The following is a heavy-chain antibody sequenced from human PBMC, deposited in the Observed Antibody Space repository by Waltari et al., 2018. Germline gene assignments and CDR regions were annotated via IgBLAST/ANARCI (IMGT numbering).Heavy chain of an antibody. D-gene: IGHD3-3*01. V-gene: IGHV4-34*01. CDR3: AGRAPIFGVVTAFDY. Sequence: QVQLQQWGAGLLKPSETLSLTCAVSGGSFSGYSGSWLPQPPGKGLEWIGEINHSGSTNYNPSLKSRVTISVDTSKNQFSLKLSSVTAADTAVYYCAGRAPIFGVVTAFDYWGQGTLVTVSS. CDR2: INHSGST. J-gene: IGHJ4*02. CDR1: GGSFSGYS.